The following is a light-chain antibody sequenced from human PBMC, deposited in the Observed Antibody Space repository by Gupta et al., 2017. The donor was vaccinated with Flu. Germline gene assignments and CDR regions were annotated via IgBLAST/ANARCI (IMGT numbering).Light chain of an antibody. CDR1: QTLSNSY. V-gene: IGKV3-20*01. J-gene: IGKJ3*01. CDR3: QQCGFSPFT. Sequence: EIVLTQSPGTLSLSPGERATLSCRASQTLSNSYLAWYQQKPGQPPRLVIYGASSRATGIPDRFSGSGSGTDFTLTINRLEPEDFAVYYCQQCGFSPFTFGPGTKVDI. CDR2: GAS.